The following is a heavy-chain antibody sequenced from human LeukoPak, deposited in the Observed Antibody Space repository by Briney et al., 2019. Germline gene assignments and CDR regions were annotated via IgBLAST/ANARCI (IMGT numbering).Heavy chain of an antibody. J-gene: IGHJ4*02. Sequence: GGSLRLSCAASGFTFSKYWMHGVRQAPGKGLESVSRINTDGTVTTYADSVKGRFTVSRDNADNTMFLQMNSVRDEDKAVYYCASKQWLAPPPDSWGQGTPVTVSS. D-gene: IGHD6-19*01. CDR2: INTDGTVT. V-gene: IGHV3-74*01. CDR3: ASKQWLAPPPDS. CDR1: GFTFSKYW.